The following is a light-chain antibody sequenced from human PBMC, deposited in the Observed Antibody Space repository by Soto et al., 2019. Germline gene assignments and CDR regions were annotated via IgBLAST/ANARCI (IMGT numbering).Light chain of an antibody. CDR2: LDSDGSH. CDR3: QTWGTGSHVV. CDR1: SGHSSYA. V-gene: IGLV4-69*01. Sequence: QLVLTQSPSASASLGASVKLTCTLSSGHSSYAIAWHQQQPEKGPRYLMKLDSDGSHTKGDAIPDRFSGSSSWADRYLTISSLQSEDEADYYCQTWGTGSHVVFGGGTKVTVL. J-gene: IGLJ2*01.